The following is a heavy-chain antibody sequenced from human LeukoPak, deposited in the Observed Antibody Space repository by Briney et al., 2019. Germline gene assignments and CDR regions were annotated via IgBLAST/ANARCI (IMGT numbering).Heavy chain of an antibody. Sequence: SETLSLTCTVFGGSIRRGDYYWSWIRQPPGKGLEWIGYIYYSGTTYYNPSLKSRVTISLDTSKNQFSLRLRSVTAADTAVYYCARYCSSASCYAGFDYWGQGTLVTVSS. D-gene: IGHD2-2*01. CDR2: IYYSGTT. J-gene: IGHJ4*02. CDR1: GGSIRRGDYY. V-gene: IGHV4-30-4*01. CDR3: ARYCSSASCYAGFDY.